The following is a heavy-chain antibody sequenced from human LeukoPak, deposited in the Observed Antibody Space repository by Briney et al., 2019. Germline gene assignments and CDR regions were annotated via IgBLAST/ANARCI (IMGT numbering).Heavy chain of an antibody. CDR1: GFAFSSFT. J-gene: IGHJ4*02. Sequence: GGSLRLSCVASGFAFSSFTMNWVRQAPGKGLEWMANIRDDGSDKYYVDSVKGRFTISRDNAQNTLLLQMDSLRVEDTAVYYCVRPTRRSPGNYWGQGTLVTVST. D-gene: IGHD1-26*01. CDR2: IRDDGSDK. V-gene: IGHV3-7*01. CDR3: VRPTRRSPGNY.